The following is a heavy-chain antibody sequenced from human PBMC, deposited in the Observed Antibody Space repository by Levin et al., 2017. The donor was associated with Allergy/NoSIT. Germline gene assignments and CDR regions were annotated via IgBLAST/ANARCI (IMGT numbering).Heavy chain of an antibody. D-gene: IGHD3-22*01. CDR1: RFTFSSYW. CDR2: IKQDGSEK. Sequence: GGSLRLSCAASRFTFSSYWMSWVRQAPGKGLEWVANIKQDGSEKYYVDSVKGRFTISRDNAKNSLYLQMNSLRAEDTAVYYCARGYYYDSSGYYPDYWGQGTLVTVSS. J-gene: IGHJ4*02. CDR3: ARGYYYDSSGYYPDY. V-gene: IGHV3-7*01.